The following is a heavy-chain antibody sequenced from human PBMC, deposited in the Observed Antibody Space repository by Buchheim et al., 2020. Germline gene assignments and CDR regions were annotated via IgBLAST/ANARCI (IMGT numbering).Heavy chain of an antibody. CDR1: GFTFSSYE. J-gene: IGHJ6*02. Sequence: EVQLVESGGGLVQPGGSLRLSCAASGFTFSSYEMNWVRQAPGKGLEWVSYISSSGSTIYYADSVKGRFTISRDNAKRSLYLQMNSLRAEDTAVYYCARFIAVAGHYYYGMDVWGQGTT. CDR3: ARFIAVAGHYYYGMDV. V-gene: IGHV3-48*03. CDR2: ISSSGSTI. D-gene: IGHD6-19*01.